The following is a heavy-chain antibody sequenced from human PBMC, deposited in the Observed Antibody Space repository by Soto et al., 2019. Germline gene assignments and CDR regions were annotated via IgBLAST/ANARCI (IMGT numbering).Heavy chain of an antibody. CDR1: GGTFSSYA. CDR2: IIPIFGTA. CDR3: ASAVGDGENWNYAWFDH. J-gene: IGHJ5*02. Sequence: QVQLVQSGAEVKKPGSSVKVSCKASGGTFSSYAISWVRQAPGQGLEWMGGIIPIFGTANYAQKFQGRVTITADKSTSTAYMELSGLRSEDTAVYYCASAVGDGENWNYAWFDHWGQGTLVTVSS. D-gene: IGHD1-7*01. V-gene: IGHV1-69*06.